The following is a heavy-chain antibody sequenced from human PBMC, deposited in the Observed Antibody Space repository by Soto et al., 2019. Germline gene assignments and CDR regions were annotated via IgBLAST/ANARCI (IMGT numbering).Heavy chain of an antibody. J-gene: IGHJ4*02. Sequence: GESLKISCKGSGYSFTSYWISWVRQMPGKGLEWMGRIDPSDSYTNYSPSFQGHVTISADKSISTAYLQWSSLKASDTAMYYCARHVVQPQSYFDYWGQGTLVTVSS. V-gene: IGHV5-10-1*01. D-gene: IGHD5-18*01. CDR3: ARHVVQPQSYFDY. CDR1: GYSFTSYW. CDR2: IDPSDSYT.